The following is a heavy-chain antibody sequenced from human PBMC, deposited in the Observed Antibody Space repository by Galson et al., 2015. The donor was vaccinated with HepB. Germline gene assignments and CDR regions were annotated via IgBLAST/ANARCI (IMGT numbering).Heavy chain of an antibody. CDR3: AKDRGSGSYGGPHYHYYGMDV. V-gene: IGHV3-23*01. J-gene: IGHJ6*02. D-gene: IGHD3-10*01. CDR2: ISGSGGSR. Sequence: SLRLSCAASGFTFSNYGMSWVRQAPGKGLEWVSAISGSGGSRFHAESVEGRFTISRDKSKNTLYLQMNSLRAEDTAVYYCAKDRGSGSYGGPHYHYYGMDVWGQGITVTVSS. CDR1: GFTFSNYG.